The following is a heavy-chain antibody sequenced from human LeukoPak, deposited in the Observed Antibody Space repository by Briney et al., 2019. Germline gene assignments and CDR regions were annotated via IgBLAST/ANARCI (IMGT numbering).Heavy chain of an antibody. D-gene: IGHD2-15*01. CDR3: ARSPGLALNWYIDL. J-gene: IGHJ2*01. CDR2: IIPIFGTA. V-gene: IGHV1-69*05. Sequence: ASVKVSCKASGGTFSSYAISWVRQAPGQGLKWMGGIIPIFGTANYAQKFQGRVAITTDESTSTAYMELSSLRSEDTAVYYCARSPGLALNWYIDLWGRGTLVTVSS. CDR1: GGTFSSYA.